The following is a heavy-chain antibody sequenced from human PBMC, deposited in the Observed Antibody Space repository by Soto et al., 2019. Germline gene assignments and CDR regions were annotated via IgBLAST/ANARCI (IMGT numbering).Heavy chain of an antibody. CDR2: ISYDGSNK. CDR3: AKDLAYCGGDCYLYYYYGMDV. J-gene: IGHJ6*02. D-gene: IGHD2-21*02. V-gene: IGHV3-30*18. CDR1: GFTFSSYG. Sequence: QVQLVESGGGVVQPGRSLRLSCAASGFTFSSYGMHWVRQAPGKGLEWVAVISYDGSNKYYADSVKGRFTISRDNSKNTLYLQMKSLRAEDTAVYYCAKDLAYCGGDCYLYYYYGMDVWGQGTTVTVSS.